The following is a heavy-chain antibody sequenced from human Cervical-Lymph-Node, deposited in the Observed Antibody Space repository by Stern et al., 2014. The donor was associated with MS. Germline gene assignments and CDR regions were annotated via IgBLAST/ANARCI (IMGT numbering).Heavy chain of an antibody. CDR1: GFTFSTYP. V-gene: IGHV3-30*04. CDR3: ARGRVRGDSSGCYY. D-gene: IGHD6-19*01. J-gene: IGHJ4*02. CDR2: TSYDGSNK. Sequence: QMQLVESGAGVVQPGRSLRLSCAASGFTFSTYPIHWVRQAPGKGLEWVALTSYDGSNKYYADSVEGRFTISRDNSKNTLYLQMNSLRADDTAVYYFARGRVRGDSSGCYYWGQGTLVTVSS.